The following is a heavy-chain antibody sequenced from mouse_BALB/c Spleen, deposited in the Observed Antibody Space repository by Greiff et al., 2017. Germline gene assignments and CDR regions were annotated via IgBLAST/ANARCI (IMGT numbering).Heavy chain of an antibody. J-gene: IGHJ1*01. CDR1: GFNIKDYY. D-gene: IGHD1-1*01. Sequence: VQLQQSGAELVRSGASVKSSCTASGFNIKDYYMHWVKQRPEQGLEWIGWIDPENGDTEYAPKFQCKATMTADTSSNTAYLQLSSLTSEDTAVYYCAIYYYGSSYYFDVWGAGTTVTVSS. CDR2: IDPENGDT. V-gene: IGHV14-4*02. CDR3: AIYYYGSSYYFDV.